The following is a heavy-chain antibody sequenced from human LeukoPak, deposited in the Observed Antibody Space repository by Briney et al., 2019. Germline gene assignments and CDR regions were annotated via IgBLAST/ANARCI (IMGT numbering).Heavy chain of an antibody. Sequence: SQTLSLTCTVSGDSISSGDYYWSWIRQPAGKGLEWIGRISSSGSTNYNPSLKSRVTISVDTSKNQFSLKLSSVTAADTAVYYCARDRAGYWADYWGQGILVTVSS. V-gene: IGHV4-61*02. CDR1: GDSISSGDYY. CDR3: ARDRAGYWADY. CDR2: ISSSGST. J-gene: IGHJ4*02. D-gene: IGHD2-8*02.